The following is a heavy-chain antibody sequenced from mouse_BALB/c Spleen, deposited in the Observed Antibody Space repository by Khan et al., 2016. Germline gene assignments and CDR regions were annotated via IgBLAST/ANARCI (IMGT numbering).Heavy chain of an antibody. J-gene: IGHJ4*01. D-gene: IGHD6-1*01. CDR3: AKEAKVPLMNY. Sequence: DLVKPGASVKLSCKASGYTFTSYWINWIKQRPGQGLEWIGRISPGCGSTSDNEIFKGNATLTLDPSSSPAFNQLLRLTSEDAAVYFSAKEAKVPLMNYWGQGTSVTVSS. CDR1: GYTFTSYW. V-gene: IGHV1S41*01. CDR2: ISPGCGST.